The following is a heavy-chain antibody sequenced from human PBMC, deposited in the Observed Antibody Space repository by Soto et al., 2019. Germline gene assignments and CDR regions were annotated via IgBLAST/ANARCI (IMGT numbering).Heavy chain of an antibody. CDR3: ARVPAPQAVAATGGYYGMDV. Sequence: QVQRVESGGGVVQPGRSLRLSCAASGFTFSSYAMHWVRQAPGKGLEWVAVISYDGSNKYYADSVKGRFTISRDNSKNTLYLQMNSLRAEDTAVYYCARVPAPQAVAATGGYYGMDVWGQGTTVTVSS. CDR1: GFTFSSYA. V-gene: IGHV3-30-3*01. CDR2: ISYDGSNK. D-gene: IGHD2-15*01. J-gene: IGHJ6*02.